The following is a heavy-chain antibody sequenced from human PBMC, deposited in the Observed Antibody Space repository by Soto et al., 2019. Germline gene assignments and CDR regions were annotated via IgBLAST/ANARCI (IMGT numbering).Heavy chain of an antibody. V-gene: IGHV4-30-4*01. CDR1: GGSISSDDYY. CDR3: ARGEGYALDV. J-gene: IGHJ6*02. CDR2: MYYSGST. D-gene: IGHD1-26*01. Sequence: QVQLQESGPGLVKPSQTLSLTCTVSGGSISSDDYYWSWIRQPPGKGLEWIAYMYYSGSTYYDPSLXRXVXLXXDTPKNQSPLKLSSVTAADTAVYYCARGEGYALDVWGQGTTVTVSS.